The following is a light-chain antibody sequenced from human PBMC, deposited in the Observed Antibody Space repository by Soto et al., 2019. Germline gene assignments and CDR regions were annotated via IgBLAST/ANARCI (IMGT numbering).Light chain of an antibody. J-gene: IGKJ1*01. V-gene: IGKV3-15*01. CDR2: ATS. CDR1: QSFGRN. CDR3: HQYAYWPPET. Sequence: EIVLTQSPATLSVSPGETATLSCRTSQSFGRNLAWYQQKPGQPPRLLVYATSTTATGIPARFSGSVSGTEFTLTITSLESDDFAVYYCHQYAYWPPETFGQGTRV.